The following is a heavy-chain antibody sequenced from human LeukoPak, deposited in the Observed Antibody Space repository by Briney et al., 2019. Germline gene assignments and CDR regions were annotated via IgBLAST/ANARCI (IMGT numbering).Heavy chain of an antibody. CDR2: IRYDGNIK. J-gene: IGHJ2*01. V-gene: IGHV3-30*02. CDR1: GFTFRSYG. D-gene: IGHD5-12*01. Sequence: GGSLRLSCAASGFTFRSYGMHWVRQAPGKGLEWVTFIRYDGNIKNYADSVKGRFTISRDNSKNTLYLQMNSLRVEDTAVYYCAKDRTGLPSWYFDLWGRGTLVTVSS. CDR3: AKDRTGLPSWYFDL.